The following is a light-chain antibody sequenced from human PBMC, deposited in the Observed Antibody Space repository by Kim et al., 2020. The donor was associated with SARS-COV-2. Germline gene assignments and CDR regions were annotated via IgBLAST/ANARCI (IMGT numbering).Light chain of an antibody. CDR1: NIGSKS. Sequence: SYELTQPPSVSVAPGKTARITCGGNNIGSKSVHWYQQKPGQAPVLVIYYDSDRPSGIPERFSGSNSGNTATLTISRVEAGDEADYYCQVWDSSSDHGPWVFGGGTQLTVL. J-gene: IGLJ3*02. CDR3: QVWDSSSDHGPWV. CDR2: YDS. V-gene: IGLV3-21*04.